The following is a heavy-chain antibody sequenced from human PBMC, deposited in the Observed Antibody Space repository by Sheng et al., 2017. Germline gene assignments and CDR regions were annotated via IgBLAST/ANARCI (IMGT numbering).Heavy chain of an antibody. CDR1: GFTLSRYC. CDR2: INTDGSST. V-gene: IGHV3-74*01. D-gene: IGHD2-15*01. Sequence: EVQLVESGGGLVQPGGSLRLSCAASGFTLSRYCMHWVRQAPGKGLVWVSHINTDGSSTTYADSVKGRFTMSRDNAKNTLFLQMNSLRAEDTAVYYCARVEGGGAYXPNDYWGQGT. CDR3: ARVEGGGAYXPNDY. J-gene: IGHJ4*02.